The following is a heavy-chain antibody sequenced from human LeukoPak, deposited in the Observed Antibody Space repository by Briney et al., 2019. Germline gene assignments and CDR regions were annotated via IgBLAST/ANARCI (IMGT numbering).Heavy chain of an antibody. CDR2: IIPILGIA. J-gene: IGHJ6*02. CDR3: ARGKDAAGTPYYYYGMDV. Sequence: AASVKVSCKASGGTFSSYAISWVRQAPGQGLEWMGRIIPILGIANYAQKFQGRVTITADKSTSTAYMELSSLRSEDMAVYYCARGKDAAGTPYYYYGMDVRGQGTTVTVSS. CDR1: GGTFSSYA. D-gene: IGHD6-13*01. V-gene: IGHV1-69*04.